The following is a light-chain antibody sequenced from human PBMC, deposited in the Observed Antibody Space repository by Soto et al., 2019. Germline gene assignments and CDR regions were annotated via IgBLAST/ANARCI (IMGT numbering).Light chain of an antibody. J-gene: IGLJ3*02. CDR1: GSNIGAGYE. Sequence: QSVLTQPPSVSGAPGQRVTISCTGTGSNIGAGYEIHWYQQLPGTAPKLLIYGNSNRPSGVPDRFSGSKSGTSASLAITGLQAEDEADYYCQSYDSSLSGWVFGGGTQLTVL. CDR2: GNS. V-gene: IGLV1-40*01. CDR3: QSYDSSLSGWV.